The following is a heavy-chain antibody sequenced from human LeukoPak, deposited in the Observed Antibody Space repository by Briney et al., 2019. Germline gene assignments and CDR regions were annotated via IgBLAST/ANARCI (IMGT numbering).Heavy chain of an antibody. CDR1: GYTFTSYG. V-gene: IGHV1-18*01. CDR3: ARSPSPSSSWYVGWFDP. Sequence: GASVKVSCKASGYTFTSYGISWVRQAPGQGLEWMGWISAYNGNTNYAQKLQGRVTITTDTSTSTAYMELRSLSSDDPAVYYCARSPSPSSSWYVGWFDPWGQGTLVTVSS. D-gene: IGHD6-13*01. CDR2: ISAYNGNT. J-gene: IGHJ5*02.